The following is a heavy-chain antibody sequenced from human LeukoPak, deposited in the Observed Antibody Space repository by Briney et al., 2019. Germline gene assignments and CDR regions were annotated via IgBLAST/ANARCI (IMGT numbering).Heavy chain of an antibody. D-gene: IGHD2-2*01. V-gene: IGHV3-23*01. CDR1: GFTFSSYS. CDR2: ISPAGDST. CDR3: ARRLVTAGITDFFDS. J-gene: IGHJ4*02. Sequence: GGSLRLSCVASGFTFSSYSMYWVRQAPGAGLEWVSAISPAGDSTTDADSVKGRFTISRDNSKSTLYLQMNGLTAEDTALYYCARRLVTAGITDFFDSWGQGTLVSVSS.